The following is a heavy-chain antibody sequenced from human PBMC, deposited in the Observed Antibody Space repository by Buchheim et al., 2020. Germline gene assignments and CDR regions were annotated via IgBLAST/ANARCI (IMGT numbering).Heavy chain of an antibody. CDR1: GVTSTGYY. J-gene: IGHJ5*01. CDR3: AKSRMWFSGNS. Sequence: QGQLVQSGAEVKKPGASVKLSCTASGVTSTGYYMHWVRQAPGQGLEWMGTINPSVGAATYAQRFRGRVTITSDTSTSTFYMDMSSLTSEDTALYYCAKSRMWFSGNSWG. D-gene: IGHD2-21*01. V-gene: IGHV1-46*01. CDR2: INPSVGAA.